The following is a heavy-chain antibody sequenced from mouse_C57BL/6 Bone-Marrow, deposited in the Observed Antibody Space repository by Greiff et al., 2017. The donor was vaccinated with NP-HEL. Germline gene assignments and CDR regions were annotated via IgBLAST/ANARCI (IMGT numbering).Heavy chain of an antibody. Sequence: QVQLQQPGAELVKPGASVKLSCKASGYTFTSYWMHWVKQRPGRGLEWIGRIDPNSGGTKYNEKFKSKATLTVDKPSSTAYMQLSSLTSEDSAVYYCARDPITTVVATTDWYFDVWGTGTTVTVSS. CDR2: IDPNSGGT. D-gene: IGHD1-1*01. CDR3: ARDPITTVVATTDWYFDV. J-gene: IGHJ1*03. CDR1: GYTFTSYW. V-gene: IGHV1-72*01.